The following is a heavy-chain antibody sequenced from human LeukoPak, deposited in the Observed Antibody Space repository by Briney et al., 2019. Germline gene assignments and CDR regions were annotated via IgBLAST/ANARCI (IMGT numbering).Heavy chain of an antibody. CDR3: AREAIAAAGSWFDP. Sequence: ASVKVSCKASGYTFTIYGISWVRQAPGQGLEWMGWISAYNGNTNYAQKLQGRVTMTTDTSTSTAYMELRSLRSDDTAVYYCAREAIAAAGSWFDPWGQGTLVTVSS. CDR2: ISAYNGNT. V-gene: IGHV1-18*01. CDR1: GYTFTIYG. J-gene: IGHJ5*02. D-gene: IGHD6-13*01.